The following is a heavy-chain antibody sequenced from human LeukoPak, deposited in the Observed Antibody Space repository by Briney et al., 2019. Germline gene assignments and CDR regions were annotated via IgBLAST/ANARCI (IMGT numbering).Heavy chain of an antibody. D-gene: IGHD3-10*01. Sequence: PGGSLRLSCAASGDIFSTFAMSWVRQAPGRGLEWVSGISTISSTFYADSVKGRFTISRDNSKNTLYLQMNSLRAADTAVYYCAKSPALWLEETGTAFDIWGRGTMVTVSS. CDR3: AKSPALWLEETGTAFDI. CDR2: ISTISST. CDR1: GDIFSTFA. J-gene: IGHJ3*02. V-gene: IGHV3-23*01.